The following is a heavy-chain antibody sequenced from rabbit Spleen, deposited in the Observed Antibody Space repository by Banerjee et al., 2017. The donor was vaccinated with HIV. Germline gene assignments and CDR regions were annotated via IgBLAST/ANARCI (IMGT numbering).Heavy chain of an antibody. D-gene: IGHD8-1*01. J-gene: IGHJ6*01. Sequence: QSLEESGGGLVKPGASLTLTCKASGFSFNSGYDMCWVRQAPGKGLEWIACMYAGSSGSTYSATWAKGRFTISKTSSTTVTLQMTSLTAADTATYFCARDVGTSFSTYGMDLWGQGTLVTVS. CDR2: MYAGSSGST. V-gene: IGHV1S40*01. CDR3: ARDVGTSFSTYGMDL. CDR1: GFSFNSGYD.